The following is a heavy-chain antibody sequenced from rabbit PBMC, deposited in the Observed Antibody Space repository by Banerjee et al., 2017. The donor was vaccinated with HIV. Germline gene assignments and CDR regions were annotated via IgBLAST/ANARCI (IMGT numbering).Heavy chain of an antibody. V-gene: IGHV1S40*01. CDR3: ARGVTMTMVTFNL. CDR1: GFSFSSSYW. D-gene: IGHD2-1*01. CDR2: ITTGSGSA. Sequence: QSLEESGGDLVKPGASLTLTCTASGFSFSSSYWICWVRQAPGKGPEWIACITTGSGSAVYASWAKGRFTISKTSSTTVTLQMASLTVADTATYFCARGVTMTMVTFNLWGPGTLVTVS. J-gene: IGHJ4*01.